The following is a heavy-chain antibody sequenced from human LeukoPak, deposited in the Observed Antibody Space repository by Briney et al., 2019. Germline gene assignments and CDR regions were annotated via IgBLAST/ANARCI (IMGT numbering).Heavy chain of an antibody. J-gene: IGHJ3*02. Sequence: NSGGSLRLSCAASGFTFSSYSMNWVRQAPGKGLEWVSSISSSNSYIYYADSVKGRFTISRDNAKNSLYLQMNSLRAEDTAVYYCARDYYYDSSGYLPPDAFDIWGQGTMVTVSS. V-gene: IGHV3-21*01. CDR1: GFTFSSYS. CDR3: ARDYYYDSSGYLPPDAFDI. CDR2: ISSSNSYI. D-gene: IGHD3-22*01.